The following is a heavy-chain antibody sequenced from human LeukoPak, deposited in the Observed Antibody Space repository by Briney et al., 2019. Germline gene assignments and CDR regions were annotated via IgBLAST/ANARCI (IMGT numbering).Heavy chain of an antibody. CDR1: GYTFNVYY. CDR3: ARDHNGPYDAFDI. J-gene: IGHJ3*02. Sequence: ASVKVSCKASGYTFNVYYIHWVRQAPGQGLEWMGWINPNSGGTNYAQKFQGRVTMTRDTSISTAYMELSRLRSDDTAVYYCARDHNGPYDAFDIWGQGTMVTVSS. V-gene: IGHV1-2*02. CDR2: INPNSGGT. D-gene: IGHD2-8*01.